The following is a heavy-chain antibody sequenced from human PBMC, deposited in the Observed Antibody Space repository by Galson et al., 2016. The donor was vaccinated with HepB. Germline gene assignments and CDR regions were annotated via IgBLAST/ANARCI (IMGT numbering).Heavy chain of an antibody. J-gene: IGHJ4*02. CDR3: AKVESY. CDR1: GLNFSSYA. CDR2: ISYDGSNK. Sequence: SLRLSCAVSGLNFSSYAMHWVRQAPGKGLEWLAVISYDGSNKYYADSVKGRFTISRDNAKNTLFLQMSSLRADDTAVYYCAKVESYWGQGTLVTVPS. V-gene: IGHV3-30*18.